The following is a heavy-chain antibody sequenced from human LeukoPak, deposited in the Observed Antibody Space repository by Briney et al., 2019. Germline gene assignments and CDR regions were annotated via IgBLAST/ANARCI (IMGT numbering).Heavy chain of an antibody. CDR2: SRNKANGYTT. CDR3: ARSPESGGNVFDI. J-gene: IGHJ3*02. Sequence: PGGSLRLSCTASGFTFGDHAMSWFRQAPGKGLEWVGRSRNKANGYTTEYAASVKGRFTISRDDSKNSVYLQMNSLKTEDTAVYYCARSPESGGNVFDIWGQGTMVTVRS. CDR1: GFTFGDHA. V-gene: IGHV3-72*01. D-gene: IGHD3-16*01.